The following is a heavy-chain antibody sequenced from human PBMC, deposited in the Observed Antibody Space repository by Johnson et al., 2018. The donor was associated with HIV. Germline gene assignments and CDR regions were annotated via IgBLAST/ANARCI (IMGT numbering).Heavy chain of an antibody. Sequence: QVQLVESGGGLVQPGGSLRLSCAASGFTFSSYAMHWVRQAPGKGLEWVAVISYDGSNKYYADSVKGRFTISRDNAKSSLYLQMNSLRPEDTALYYCAKDERISSWGQGTMVIVSS. D-gene: IGHD1-1*01. CDR2: ISYDGSNK. CDR1: GFTFSSYA. CDR3: AKDERISS. V-gene: IGHV3-30*04. J-gene: IGHJ3*01.